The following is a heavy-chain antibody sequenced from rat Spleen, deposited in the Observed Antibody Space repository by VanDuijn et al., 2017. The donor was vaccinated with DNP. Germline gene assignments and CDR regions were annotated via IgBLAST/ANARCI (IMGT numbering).Heavy chain of an antibody. CDR2: INTGSGGT. D-gene: IGHD1-4*01. CDR1: GYTFTTYY. Sequence: QVQLRQSGAEPAKPGSSVKISCKASGYTFTTYYMTWIKQTTGQGLEYLGYINTGSGGTNYNEKFRGKATLTVDTSSNTAFMQLTSLTPDASAVYYCARRRLPYWYFDFWGPGTMVTVSS. V-gene: IGHV1-43*01. J-gene: IGHJ1*01. CDR3: ARRRLPYWYFDF.